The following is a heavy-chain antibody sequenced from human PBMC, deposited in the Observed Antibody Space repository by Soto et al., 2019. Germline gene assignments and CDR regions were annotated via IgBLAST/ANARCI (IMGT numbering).Heavy chain of an antibody. CDR2: IYYSGST. CDR1: GGSIGSGGYY. V-gene: IGHV4-31*03. J-gene: IGHJ4*02. CDR3: ARGSGWFGDY. Sequence: QVQLQESGPGLVKPSQTLSLTCTVSGGSIGSGGYYWSWIRQHPGKGLEWIGYIYYSGSTYYNPLLKTRVTISVDTSKNQFSLKLRSVTAADTAVYDCARGSGWFGDYWGQGTLVTVSS. D-gene: IGHD3-10*01.